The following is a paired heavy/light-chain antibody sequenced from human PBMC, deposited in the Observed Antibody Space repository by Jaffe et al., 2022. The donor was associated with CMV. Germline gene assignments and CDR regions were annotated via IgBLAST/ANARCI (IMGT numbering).Heavy chain of an antibody. D-gene: IGHD3-9*01. V-gene: IGHV1-69*01. CDR1: GDTFNNFA. CDR2: LIPIFGTP. CDR3: ARGDGGSEYDMLTGYYSTFHYYDY. J-gene: IGHJ4*02. Sequence: QVQLVQSGAEVKKPGSSVRVSCKASGDTFNNFAFSWVRQAPGQGLEWMGGLIPIFGTPHYPHKFQDRVRITADESTSTVYMELSSLRSEDTAFYYCARGDGGSEYDMLTGYYSTFHYYDYWGQGTLVTVSS.
Light chain of an antibody. CDR2: SAS. Sequence: DIQMTQSPSSLSASVGDRVTITCRASQAISNSLAWYQQKPGKAPKLLLFSASRLESGVPSRFSGSGSGTDYTLTISGLQPEDFATYSCQQYYNTPQTFGQGTRLEVK. CDR1: QAISNS. J-gene: IGKJ2*01. CDR3: QQYYNTPQT. V-gene: IGKV1-NL1*01.